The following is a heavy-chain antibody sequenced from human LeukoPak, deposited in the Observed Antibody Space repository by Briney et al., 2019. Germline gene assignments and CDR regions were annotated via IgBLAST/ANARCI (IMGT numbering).Heavy chain of an antibody. CDR2: INPNSGGT. CDR1: GYTFTKYG. J-gene: IGHJ5*02. Sequence: ASVKVSCKASGYTFTKYGINWVRQAPGQGLEWMGWINPNSGGTDYAQKFQGRVTMTRDTSISTAYMEVSRLRSDDTAVYYCARDYYDSSGYSRFDPWGQGTLVTVSS. D-gene: IGHD3-22*01. V-gene: IGHV1-2*02. CDR3: ARDYYDSSGYSRFDP.